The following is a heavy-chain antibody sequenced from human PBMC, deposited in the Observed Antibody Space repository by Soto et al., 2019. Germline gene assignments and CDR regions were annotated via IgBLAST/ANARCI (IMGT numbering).Heavy chain of an antibody. D-gene: IGHD5-12*01. J-gene: IGHJ4*02. V-gene: IGHV3-21*01. CDR2: ISSSSSYI. CDR3: ARGRDGYKLFDY. Sequence: EVQLVESGGGLVKPGGSLRLSCAASGFTFSSYSMNWFGQAPGKGLEWVSSISSSSSYIYYADSVKGRFTISRDNAKNSLYLQMNSLRAEDTAVYYCARGRDGYKLFDYWGQGTLVTVSS. CDR1: GFTFSSYS.